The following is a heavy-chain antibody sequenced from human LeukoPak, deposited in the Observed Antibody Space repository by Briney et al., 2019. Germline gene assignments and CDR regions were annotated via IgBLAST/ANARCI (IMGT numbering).Heavy chain of an antibody. V-gene: IGHV4-31*03. D-gene: IGHD2-2*01. CDR2: IYYSGST. CDR3: ARIWAGTMPAASRRNYYYGMDV. CDR1: GGSISSGGYY. J-gene: IGHJ6*02. Sequence: SQTLSLTCTVSGGSISSGGYYWSWIRQHPGKGLEWIGYIYYSGSTYYNPSLKSRVTISVDTSKNQFSLKLSSVTAADTAVYYCARIWAGTMPAASRRNYYYGMDVWGQGTTVTVSS.